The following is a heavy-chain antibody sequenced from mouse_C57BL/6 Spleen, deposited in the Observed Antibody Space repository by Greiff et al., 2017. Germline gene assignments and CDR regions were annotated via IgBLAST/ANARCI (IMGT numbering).Heavy chain of an antibody. CDR3: ARDDPGWVWAMDY. Sequence: EVKLMESGGGLVQSGRSLRLSCATSGFTFSDFYMEWVRQAPGKGLEWIAASRNKANDYTTEYSASVKGRFIVSRDTSQSILYLQMNALRAEDTAIYYCARDDPGWVWAMDYWGQGTSVTVSS. D-gene: IGHD2-10*02. V-gene: IGHV7-1*01. CDR2: SRNKANDYTT. J-gene: IGHJ4*01. CDR1: GFTFSDFY.